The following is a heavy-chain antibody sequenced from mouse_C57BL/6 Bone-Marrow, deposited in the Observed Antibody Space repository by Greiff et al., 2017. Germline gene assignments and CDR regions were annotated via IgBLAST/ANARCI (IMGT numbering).Heavy chain of an antibody. J-gene: IGHJ2*01. CDR1: GFTFTDYY. CDR3: ARVYYCGSSCFDY. V-gene: IGHV1-36*01. Sequence: EVQRVESGPVLVKPGPSVKISCKASGFTFTDYYMHWVKQSHGKSLEWIGLVYPYNGGTSYNQKFKGKATLTVDTSSSTAYMELNSLTSAVSAVYCCARVYYCGSSCFDYWGQGTTLTVSS. CDR2: VYPYNGGT. D-gene: IGHD1-1*01.